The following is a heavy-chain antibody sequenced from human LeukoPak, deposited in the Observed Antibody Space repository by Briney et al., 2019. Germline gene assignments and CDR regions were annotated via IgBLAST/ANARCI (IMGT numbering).Heavy chain of an antibody. J-gene: IGHJ5*02. CDR1: GGTFSSYA. CDR2: IIPIFGTA. D-gene: IGHD6-13*01. Sequence: VASVKVSCKASGGTFSSYAISWVRQAPGQGLEWMGGIIPIFGTASYARKFQGRVTITADESTSTAYMELSSLRSEDTAVYYCARGGVGQQLVFWFDPWGQGTLVTVSS. V-gene: IGHV1-69*13. CDR3: ARGGVGQQLVFWFDP.